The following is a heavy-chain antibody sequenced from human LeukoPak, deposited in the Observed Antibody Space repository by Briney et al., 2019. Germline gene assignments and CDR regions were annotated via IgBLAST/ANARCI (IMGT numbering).Heavy chain of an antibody. CDR1: GFTFSSYW. CDR2: IKQDGSEK. V-gene: IGHV3-7*03. J-gene: IGHJ4*02. D-gene: IGHD5-12*01. CDR3: AKGGYDKNYFDY. Sequence: GGSLRLSCAASGFTFSSYWMSWVRQAPGKGLEWVANIKQDGSEKYYVDSVKGRFTISRDNAKNSLYLQMNSLRAEDTALYYCAKGGYDKNYFDYWGQGTLVTVSS.